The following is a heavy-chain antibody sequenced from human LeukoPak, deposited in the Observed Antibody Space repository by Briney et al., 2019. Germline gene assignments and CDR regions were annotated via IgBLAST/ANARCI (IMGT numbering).Heavy chain of an antibody. Sequence: SETLSLTCTVSGGSISSSSYYWGWIRQPPGTGLEWIGSIYYSGSTYYNPSLKSRVTISVDTAKNQFSLKLSSVTAADTAVYYCARPNSSGWYQYNWFDPWGQGTLVTVSS. CDR3: ARPNSSGWYQYNWFDP. CDR1: GGSISSSSYY. D-gene: IGHD6-19*01. J-gene: IGHJ5*02. V-gene: IGHV4-39*01. CDR2: IYYSGST.